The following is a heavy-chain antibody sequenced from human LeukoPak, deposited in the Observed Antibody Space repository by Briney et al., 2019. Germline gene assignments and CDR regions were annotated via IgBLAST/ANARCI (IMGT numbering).Heavy chain of an antibody. CDR2: IKPDGSEE. CDR1: GFTFATYW. J-gene: IGHJ4*02. V-gene: IGHV3-7*03. Sequence: GGSLRLSCSASGFTFATYWMNWVRQAPGKGLEWVANIKPDGSEEDYVDSVKGRFTISRDDSKNTLYLQMNSLRAEDTAVYYCAKDAGDYYGSGSYYNPFNYFDYWGQGTLVTVSS. CDR3: AKDAGDYYGSGSYYNPFNYFDY. D-gene: IGHD3-10*01.